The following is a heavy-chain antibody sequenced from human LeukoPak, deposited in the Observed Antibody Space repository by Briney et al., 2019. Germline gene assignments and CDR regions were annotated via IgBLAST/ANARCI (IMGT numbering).Heavy chain of an antibody. V-gene: IGHV4-39*07. CDR1: GGSIRNSNYY. J-gene: IGHJ6*03. D-gene: IGHD2-8*02. CDR2: IYYSGST. Sequence: ASETLSLTCTVSGGSIRNSNYYWGWIRQPPGKGLEWIGSIYYSGSTYYNPSLKSRVTISIDTSKNQFSLKLSSVTAADTAVYYCARITGYYYYYYMDVWGKGTTVTVSS. CDR3: ARITGYYYYYYMDV.